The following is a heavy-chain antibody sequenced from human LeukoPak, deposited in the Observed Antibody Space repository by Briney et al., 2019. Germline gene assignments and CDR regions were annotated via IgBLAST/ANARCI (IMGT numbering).Heavy chain of an antibody. Sequence: GGSLRLSCAASGFTFSSYAMSWVRQAPGKGLKWVSTINDNGDGTYYADSVKGRFTISRDNAKNSLYLQMNSLRAEDTAVYYCARDRNSGSAGYWGQGTLVTVSS. CDR1: GFTFSSYA. CDR3: ARDRNSGSAGY. D-gene: IGHD1-26*01. V-gene: IGHV3-23*01. CDR2: INDNGDGT. J-gene: IGHJ4*02.